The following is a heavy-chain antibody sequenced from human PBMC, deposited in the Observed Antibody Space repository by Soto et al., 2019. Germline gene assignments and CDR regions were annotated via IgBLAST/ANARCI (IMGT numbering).Heavy chain of an antibody. Sequence: QVQLVQSGAEVKKPGSSVKVSCKASGGTFSSYAISWVRQAPGQGLEWMGGIIPIFGTANYAQKFQGRVTITADESTSTAYMELSSLRSEDTAVYYCARTLKYYYGSGSYRFDYWGQGTLVTVSS. J-gene: IGHJ4*02. CDR3: ARTLKYYYGSGSYRFDY. CDR1: GGTFSSYA. D-gene: IGHD3-10*01. V-gene: IGHV1-69*01. CDR2: IIPIFGTA.